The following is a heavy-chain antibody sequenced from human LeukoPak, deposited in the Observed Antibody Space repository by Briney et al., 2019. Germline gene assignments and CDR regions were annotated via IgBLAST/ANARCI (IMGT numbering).Heavy chain of an antibody. CDR2: ISGSGGST. V-gene: IGHV3-23*01. CDR3: AKVPRGWVYYFDY. CDR1: GFTFSSYA. D-gene: IGHD2-2*01. Sequence: GRSLRLSCAASGFTFSSYAMSWVRQAPGKGLEWVSAISGSGGSTYYADSVKGRFTISRDNSKNTLYLQMNSLRAEDTAVYYCAKVPRGWVYYFDYWGQGTLVTVSS. J-gene: IGHJ4*02.